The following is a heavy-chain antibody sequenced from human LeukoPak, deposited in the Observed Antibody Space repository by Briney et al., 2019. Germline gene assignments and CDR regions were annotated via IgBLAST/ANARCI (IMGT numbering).Heavy chain of an antibody. CDR2: ISSSGSTI. J-gene: IGHJ4*02. V-gene: IGHV3-48*03. D-gene: IGHD3-10*01. CDR1: GFTFSSYE. Sequence: GGSLRLSCAASGFTFSSYEMNWVRQAPGKGLEWVSYISSSGSTIYYADSVKGRFTISRDNAKNSLYLKMNSLRAEDTAVYYCARTITMVRGVIIKGGFDYWGQGTLVTVSS. CDR3: ARTITMVRGVIIKGGFDY.